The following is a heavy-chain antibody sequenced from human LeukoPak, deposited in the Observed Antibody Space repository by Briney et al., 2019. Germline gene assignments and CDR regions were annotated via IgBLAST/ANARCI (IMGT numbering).Heavy chain of an antibody. CDR1: GGSISNYY. Sequence: TLETLSLTCTVSGGSISNYYWSWIRQPAGKGLEWIGRVYISGSTNYNPSLKSRVTMSVDTSKNQFSLRLSSVTAADTAVYYCARGLIFNNWFDPWGQGTLVTVSS. CDR2: VYISGST. V-gene: IGHV4-4*07. J-gene: IGHJ5*02. D-gene: IGHD3-16*01. CDR3: ARGLIFNNWFDP.